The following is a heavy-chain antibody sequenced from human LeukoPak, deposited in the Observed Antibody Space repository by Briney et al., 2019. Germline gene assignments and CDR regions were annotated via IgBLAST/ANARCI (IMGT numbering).Heavy chain of an antibody. CDR1: GYAFSTYW. V-gene: IGHV3-7*01. Sequence: PGGSLRLSCAGSGYAFSTYWMDWVRQAPGKGLEWVGNINQDGSVKHYVESVSGRFTISRDNARNSVYLQMNALKFEDTAVYYCTRDFVFWRQAPLVTASS. CDR2: INQDGSVK. J-gene: IGHJ4*02. CDR3: TRDFVF. D-gene: IGHD3-3*01.